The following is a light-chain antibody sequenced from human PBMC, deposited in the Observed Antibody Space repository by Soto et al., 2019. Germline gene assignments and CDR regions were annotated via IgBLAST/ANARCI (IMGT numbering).Light chain of an antibody. V-gene: IGLV2-23*02. CDR1: SSDVGSYNL. CDR2: VVG. J-gene: IGLJ1*01. CDR3: CSYAGSGTPYV. Sequence: SVLTQPASVSGSPGQSITISCTGTSSDVGSYNLVSWYQHHPGKAPKLMIYVVGKRPSGVSSRFSGSKSGNTASLTISGLQAEDEADYYCCSYAGSGTPYVFGTGTKLTVL.